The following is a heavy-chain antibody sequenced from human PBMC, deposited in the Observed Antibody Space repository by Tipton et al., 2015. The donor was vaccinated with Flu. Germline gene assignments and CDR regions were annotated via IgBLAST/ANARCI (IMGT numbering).Heavy chain of an antibody. CDR2: IYYSGST. Sequence: GLVKPSETLPLTCTVSGGSISSSGHYWGWIRQTPGQGLEWIGYIYYSGSTNYNPSLKSRVTISVDTSKNQFSLKLSSVTAADTAVYYCARIAAAGTGYFDYWGQGTLVTVSS. CDR1: GGSISSSGHY. CDR3: ARIAAAGTGYFDY. D-gene: IGHD6-13*01. V-gene: IGHV4-61*05. J-gene: IGHJ4*02.